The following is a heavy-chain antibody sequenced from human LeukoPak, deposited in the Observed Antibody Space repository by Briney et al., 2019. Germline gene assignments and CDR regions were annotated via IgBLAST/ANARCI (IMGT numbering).Heavy chain of an antibody. CDR2: VNHSGST. V-gene: IGHV4-34*01. D-gene: IGHD4-23*01. CDR3: ARGGGTYGGHGIVAY. J-gene: IGHJ4*02. Sequence: SETLSLTCAVYGASFSGNYWSWIRQPPGKGLEWSGEVNHSGSTNYNPSLKSRVTISVDTSNNQFSLKLNSVTAADTAVYYCARGGGTYGGHGIVAYWGQGTLVTVSS. CDR1: GASFSGNY.